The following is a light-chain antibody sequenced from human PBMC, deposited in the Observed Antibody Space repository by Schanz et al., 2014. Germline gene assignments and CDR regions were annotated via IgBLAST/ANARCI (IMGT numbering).Light chain of an antibody. CDR2: EVT. CDR3: CSYAGSTNLR. J-gene: IGLJ3*02. V-gene: IGLV2-8*01. CDR1: GSDVGGYNY. Sequence: QSALTQPPSASGSPGQSVTISCTGTGSDVGGYNYVSWYQQHPGKAPKLMIYEVTERPSGVPDRFSGSKSGNTASLTVSGLQAEDEADYYCCSYAGSTNLRFGGGTKLTVL.